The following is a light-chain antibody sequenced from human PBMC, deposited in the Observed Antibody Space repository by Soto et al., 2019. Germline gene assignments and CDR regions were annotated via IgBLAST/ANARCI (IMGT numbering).Light chain of an antibody. CDR3: QQYETLPIT. CDR1: HDIGNY. Sequence: DIQMTQSPSSLSASVGDRVSITCQASHDIGNYLNWYQQIPGKATKLLIFDASNLESGVPSRFSGSGYGTDFTFTISSLQPEDIATYYCQQYETLPITFGQGTRLEIK. J-gene: IGKJ5*01. V-gene: IGKV1-33*01. CDR2: DAS.